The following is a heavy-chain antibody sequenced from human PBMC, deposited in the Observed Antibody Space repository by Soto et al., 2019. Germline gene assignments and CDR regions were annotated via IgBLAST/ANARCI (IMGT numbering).Heavy chain of an antibody. CDR2: IYYSGST. CDR3: ARDLPLKTNTKLSARGSGSYHA. D-gene: IGHD3-10*01. J-gene: IGHJ5*02. V-gene: IGHV4-61*01. CDR1: GGSVSSGSYY. Sequence: QVQLQESGPGLVKPSETLSLTCTVSGGSVSSGSYYWSWIRQPPGKGLEWIGYIYYSGSTNYNPSLQSRVTISVDTSKNQFSLKLSSVTAADTAVYYCARDLPLKTNTKLSARGSGSYHAWGQGTLVTVSS.